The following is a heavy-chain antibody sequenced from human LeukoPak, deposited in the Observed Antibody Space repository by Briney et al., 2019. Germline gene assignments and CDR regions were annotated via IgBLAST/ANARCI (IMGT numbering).Heavy chain of an antibody. CDR3: AREGGRNFGYRGWIDP. CDR2: ISSGGSP. CDR1: GFMLTSNY. D-gene: IGHD3-16*01. Sequence: GGSLRLSCAASGFMLTSNYMNWVRQAPGKGLEWVSVISSGGSPEYADSVKGRFTVSGDYDNEIVYLQMNSLRVDDTAIYYCAREGGRNFGYRGWIDPWGQGTLVIVSS. V-gene: IGHV3-53*01. J-gene: IGHJ5*02.